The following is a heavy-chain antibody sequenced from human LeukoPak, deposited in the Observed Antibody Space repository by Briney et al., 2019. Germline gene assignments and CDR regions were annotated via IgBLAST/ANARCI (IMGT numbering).Heavy chain of an antibody. V-gene: IGHV1-2*02. CDR2: VNPHSGGT. CDR1: GYTFTDYY. J-gene: IGHJ4*02. CDR3: ARDRSSLYNGNYAF. Sequence: ASVKVSCKTSGYTFTDYYIHWVRQAPGQGLEFMGWVNPHSGGTSHAAKCRGRVTLTRDTSTTTSYMDLSSLTSDDTAVYYCARDRSSLYNGNYAFWGQGTLVTVSS. D-gene: IGHD5-12*01.